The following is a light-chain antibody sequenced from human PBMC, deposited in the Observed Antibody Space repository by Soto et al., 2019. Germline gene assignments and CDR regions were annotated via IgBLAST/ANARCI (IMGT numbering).Light chain of an antibody. CDR2: EGS. Sequence: QSALTQPASVSGSPGQSITISCTGTSSDIGGSILVSWYQQEPGKAPKLMIYEGSKRPSGVSTRFSGSKSGNTASLTISGLQAEDEGQYYCCSYVGSDTYVIFGGGTKLTVL. J-gene: IGLJ2*01. CDR3: CSYVGSDTYVI. V-gene: IGLV2-23*01. CDR1: SSDIGGSIL.